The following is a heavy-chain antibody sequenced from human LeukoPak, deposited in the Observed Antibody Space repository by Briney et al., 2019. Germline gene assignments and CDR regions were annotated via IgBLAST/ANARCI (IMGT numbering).Heavy chain of an antibody. CDR3: ARADDGANSWVNY. CDR1: GFTFSSYW. Sequence: GGSLRLSCAASGFTFSSYWMHWVRQAPGKGLVWISRINSDGSGTSYADSVKGRFTISRDNAKNTLYLQMNSLRAADTAVYYCARADDGANSWVNYWGQGTLVTVSS. D-gene: IGHD4-23*01. J-gene: IGHJ4*02. V-gene: IGHV3-74*01. CDR2: INSDGSGT.